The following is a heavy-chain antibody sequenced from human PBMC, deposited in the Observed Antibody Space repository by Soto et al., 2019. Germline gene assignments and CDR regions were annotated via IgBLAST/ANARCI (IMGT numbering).Heavy chain of an antibody. CDR2: ISYDGSNK. Sequence: QVQLVESGGGVVQPGRSLRLSCAASGFTFSSYAMHWVRQAPGKGLKWVAVISYDGSNKYYADSVKGRFTISRDNSKNTLYLQMNSLRAEDTAVYYCARDDTTGSAEEYYYYYGMDVWGQGTTVTVSS. V-gene: IGHV3-30-3*01. CDR3: ARDDTTGSAEEYYYYYGMDV. CDR1: GFTFSSYA. D-gene: IGHD2-2*01. J-gene: IGHJ6*02.